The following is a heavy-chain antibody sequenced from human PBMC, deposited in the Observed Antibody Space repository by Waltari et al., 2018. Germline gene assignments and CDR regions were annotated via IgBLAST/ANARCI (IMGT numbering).Heavy chain of an antibody. CDR1: GFLVSEND. V-gene: IGHV3-53*01. Sequence: EVEVVESGGGFIQPGGSLRLDCAVSGFLVSENDVIWVRQAPGKGLEWGSIAYAPGDAHYANDVKGRFTSSRDISTNTVFLHMSGLRDEDTAVYYCALNTVTVPFPYWGQGTQVTVSS. D-gene: IGHD4-17*01. CDR3: ALNTVTVPFPY. J-gene: IGHJ4*02. CDR2: AYAPGDA.